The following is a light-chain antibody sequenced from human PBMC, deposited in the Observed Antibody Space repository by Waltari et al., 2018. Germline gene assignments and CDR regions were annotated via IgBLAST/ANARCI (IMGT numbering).Light chain of an antibody. J-gene: IGKJ4*01. CDR1: QSVTSIP. CDR2: STS. V-gene: IGKV3-20*01. CDR3: QQYDGSAVT. Sequence: IVLTQPPDTLSLSPGERATPPCRASQSVTSIPIAWYQQKPGQAPRLLIYSTSSRATDFSDRFSGSGSGTDFTLTINRREPEDSAVYHCQQYDGSAVTFGGGTRVEIK.